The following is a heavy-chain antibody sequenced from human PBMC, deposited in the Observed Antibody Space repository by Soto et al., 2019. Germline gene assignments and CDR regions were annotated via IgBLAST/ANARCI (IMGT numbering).Heavy chain of an antibody. D-gene: IGHD5-18*01. CDR2: ISGSGGST. CDR1: GFTFSSYA. Sequence: GGSLRLSCAASGFTFSSYAMSWVRQAPGKGLEWVSAISGSGGSTYYADSVKGRFTISRDNSKNTLYLQMNSLRAEDTAVYYCAKITWIQLRTLNYYFDYWGQGTLVTVSS. J-gene: IGHJ4*02. CDR3: AKITWIQLRTLNYYFDY. V-gene: IGHV3-23*01.